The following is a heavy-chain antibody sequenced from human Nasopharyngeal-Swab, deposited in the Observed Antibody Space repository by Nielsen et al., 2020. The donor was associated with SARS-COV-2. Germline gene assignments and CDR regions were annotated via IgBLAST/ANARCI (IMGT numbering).Heavy chain of an antibody. V-gene: IGHV3-21*01. Sequence: GGSLRLSCAVSGFTFSNYSMNWVRQAPGKGLEWASSISSSSRYIYYADSLRGRFTISRDNAKNSLYLQMDSLRAEDTAVYYCARVAAVSGPELDYWGQGALVTVSS. CDR3: ARVAAVSGPELDY. CDR1: GFTFSNYS. D-gene: IGHD6-19*01. CDR2: ISSSSRYI. J-gene: IGHJ4*02.